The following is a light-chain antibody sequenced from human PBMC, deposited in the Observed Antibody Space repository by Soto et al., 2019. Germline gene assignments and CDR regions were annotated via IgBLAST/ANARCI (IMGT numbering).Light chain of an antibody. CDR3: LQYDSYWT. CDR1: QIISSR. V-gene: IGKV1-5*01. J-gene: IGKJ1*01. Sequence: DIQMTQSTSTLSASVGDRVTITCRASQIISSRLAWYQQKPGKAPNILIYGASSLESGVPSRFSGGGSGTEFALTITSLRPDDFATYYCLQYDSYWTFGQGTKVDIK. CDR2: GAS.